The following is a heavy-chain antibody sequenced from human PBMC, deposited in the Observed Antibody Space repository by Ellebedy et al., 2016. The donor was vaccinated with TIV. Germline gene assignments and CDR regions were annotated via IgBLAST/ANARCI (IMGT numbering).Heavy chain of an antibody. CDR2: IIPVYGTT. D-gene: IGHD6-13*01. CDR1: GGTFRRYA. V-gene: IGHV1-69*06. CDR3: AREGTSSWSFDY. Sequence: AASVKVSCKASGGTFRRYAFSWVRQAPGQGLEWMGGIIPVYGTTNYAQKFQGRVTITADKSTSTAYMELNSLRSDDTAFYYCAREGTSSWSFDYWGQGTLVTVSS. J-gene: IGHJ4*02.